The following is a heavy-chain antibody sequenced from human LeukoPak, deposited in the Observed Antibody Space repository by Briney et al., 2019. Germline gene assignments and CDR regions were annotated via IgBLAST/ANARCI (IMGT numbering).Heavy chain of an antibody. CDR1: GGSISSYY. J-gene: IGHJ4*02. D-gene: IGHD5-12*01. Sequence: SETLSLTCTVSGGSISSYYWSWIRQPAGRGLEWIGRIYTSGSTNYNPSLKSRATMSVDTSKNQFSLKLSSVTAADTAVYYRARDFGRYSGYDFDFWGQGTLVTVSS. V-gene: IGHV4-4*07. CDR3: ARDFGRYSGYDFDF. CDR2: IYTSGST.